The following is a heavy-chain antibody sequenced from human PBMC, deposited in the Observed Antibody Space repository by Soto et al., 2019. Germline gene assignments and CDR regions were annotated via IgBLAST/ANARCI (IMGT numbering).Heavy chain of an antibody. CDR2: ISGYNGNT. Sequence: QVQLVQSRGEVKKPGASVKVSCKTSGYSFTTYGISWVRQAPGQGLEWMGWISGYNGNTNYAQNLQGRVTMTTDTSTSKANMELKSLRSDDTAVYYCAREGPAPYYYYGMDVWGQGSTVTVSS. V-gene: IGHV1-18*01. CDR3: AREGPAPYYYYGMDV. J-gene: IGHJ6*02. CDR1: GYSFTTYG.